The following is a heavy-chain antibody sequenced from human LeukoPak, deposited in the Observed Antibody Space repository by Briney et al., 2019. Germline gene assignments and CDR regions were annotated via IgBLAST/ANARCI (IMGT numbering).Heavy chain of an antibody. V-gene: IGHV1-2*02. CDR1: AYRFTDYW. CDR2: INTNTGGT. D-gene: IGHD3-10*01. CDR3: ARGGSFHEFDI. Sequence: ASVKVSCKASAYRFTDYWIQWVRQAPGQGLEWMGWINTNTGGTVYAQKFQGRVTMTRDTSLTTSYMDLSRLTSDDTAVYYCARGGSFHEFDIWGQGTMVIVSS. J-gene: IGHJ3*02.